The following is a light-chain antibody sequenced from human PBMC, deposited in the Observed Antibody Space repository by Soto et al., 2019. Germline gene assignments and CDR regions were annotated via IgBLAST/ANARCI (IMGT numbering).Light chain of an antibody. CDR2: GTY. V-gene: IGKV3-20*01. CDR3: QHYGISSWT. CDR1: QSVTGSY. Sequence: EIVLTQSPGTLSLSPGERANLSCRASQSVTGSYLAWYQQKPGQAPRLVIYGTYNRATGIPDRFSGSGSGTDFTLTISRLEPEDFAVYYCQHYGISSWTFGQGTKVEIK. J-gene: IGKJ1*01.